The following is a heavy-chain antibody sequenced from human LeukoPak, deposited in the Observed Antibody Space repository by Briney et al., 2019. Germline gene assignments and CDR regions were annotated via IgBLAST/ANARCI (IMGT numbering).Heavy chain of an antibody. V-gene: IGHV4-31*03. CDR1: GGSIGSGGYY. CDR2: IYYSGST. Sequence: SQTLSLTCTVSGGSIGSGGYYWSWIRQHPGTGLEWIGYIYYSGSTYYNPSLKSRVTISVDTSKNQFSLKLSSVTAADTAVYYCARDRQSGYSISYYYYGMDVWGQGTTVTVSS. J-gene: IGHJ6*02. D-gene: IGHD3-3*01. CDR3: ARDRQSGYSISYYYYGMDV.